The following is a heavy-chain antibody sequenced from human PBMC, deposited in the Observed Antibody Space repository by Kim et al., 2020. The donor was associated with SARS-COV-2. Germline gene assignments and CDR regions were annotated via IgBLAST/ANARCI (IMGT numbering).Heavy chain of an antibody. D-gene: IGHD6-6*01. J-gene: IGHJ6*02. Sequence: SETLSLTCTVSGASITSYYWSWIRQPPGKGLEWIGYIYSSGSSKYNPSLQSRVTISVDTSKNQFSLKLTSVPAADTAVYYCARGRISSSLYKYYYGLDVWGQGTTVTVSS. CDR2: IYSSGSS. CDR3: ARGRISSSLYKYYYGLDV. V-gene: IGHV4-59*01. CDR1: GASITSYY.